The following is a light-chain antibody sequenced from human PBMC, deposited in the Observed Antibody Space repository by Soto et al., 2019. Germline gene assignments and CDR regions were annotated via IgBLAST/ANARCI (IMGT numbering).Light chain of an antibody. Sequence: EIVLTQSPGTVSLSPGERATLSCRASQSVSRSDLSWYQHKPGQSPRLLIYGTSSRATGIPDRFSGSGSGTGFTLTSSRLEPEDSAGYYCQQYGNSPTFGGGTKVEIK. V-gene: IGKV3-20*01. J-gene: IGKJ4*01. CDR1: QSVSRSD. CDR3: QQYGNSPT. CDR2: GTS.